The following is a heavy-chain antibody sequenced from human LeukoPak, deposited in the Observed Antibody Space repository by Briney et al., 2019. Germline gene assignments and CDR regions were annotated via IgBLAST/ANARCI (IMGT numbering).Heavy chain of an antibody. D-gene: IGHD6-13*01. CDR2: IYHSGST. CDR1: GGSISSYY. V-gene: IGHV4-59*12. Sequence: PSETLSLTCTVSGGSISSYYWSRIRQPPGKGLEWIGYIYHSGSTYYNPSLKSRVTISVDRSKNQFSLKLSSVTAADTAVYYCARDTGIAAAGTYNWFDPWGQGTLVTVSS. J-gene: IGHJ5*02. CDR3: ARDTGIAAAGTYNWFDP.